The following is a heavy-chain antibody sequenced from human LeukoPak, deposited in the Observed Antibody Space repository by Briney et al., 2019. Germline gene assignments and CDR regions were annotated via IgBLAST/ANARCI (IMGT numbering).Heavy chain of an antibody. Sequence: GGSLRLSCAASGFTVSSNYMSWVRQAPGKGLEWVSVIYSGGSTYYADSVKGRLTISRDNSKNTLYLQMSSLRAEDTAVYYCASPTVVTLGEYGMDVWGQGTTVAVSS. CDR1: GFTVSSNY. CDR3: ASPTVVTLGEYGMDV. J-gene: IGHJ6*02. CDR2: IYSGGST. D-gene: IGHD3-10*01. V-gene: IGHV3-66*01.